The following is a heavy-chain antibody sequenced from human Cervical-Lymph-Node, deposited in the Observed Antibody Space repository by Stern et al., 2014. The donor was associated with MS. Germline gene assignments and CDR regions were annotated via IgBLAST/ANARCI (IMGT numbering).Heavy chain of an antibody. J-gene: IGHJ4*02. CDR1: GYTFTYYA. Sequence: QVQLGQSGAEVKKPGASVNVSCKTSGYTFTYYAISWIRQAPGQGLEWVGWISPYNGNTNFVQKLQGRVAMTTDTSTSTAYMELRSLRSDDTAVYYCARDDDYTRRAIDYWGQGTLVTVS. D-gene: IGHD4-11*01. CDR3: ARDDDYTRRAIDY. CDR2: ISPYNGNT. V-gene: IGHV1-18*01.